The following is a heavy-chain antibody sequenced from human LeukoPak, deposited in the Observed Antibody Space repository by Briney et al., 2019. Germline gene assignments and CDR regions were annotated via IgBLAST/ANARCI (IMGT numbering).Heavy chain of an antibody. Sequence: QPGGSLSLSCAASGFTFSSYGMHWVRQAPGKGLEWVAVISYDGSNKYYADSVKGRFTISRDNCKNTLYLQMNSLRAEDTAVYYCAKDPSGSYPTGFDYWGQGTLVTVSS. CDR2: ISYDGSNK. CDR3: AKDPSGSYPTGFDY. CDR1: GFTFSSYG. D-gene: IGHD1-26*01. V-gene: IGHV3-30*18. J-gene: IGHJ4*02.